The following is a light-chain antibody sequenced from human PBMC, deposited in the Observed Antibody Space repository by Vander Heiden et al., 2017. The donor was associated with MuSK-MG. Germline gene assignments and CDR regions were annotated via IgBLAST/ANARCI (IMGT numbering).Light chain of an antibody. J-gene: IGKJ1*01. CDR2: WAS. CDR1: QSVLYSSNNKNY. V-gene: IGKV4-1*01. CDR3: QQDDGTPRT. Sequence: ILMTHAPDTLARSLAARATINCKSSQSVLYSSNNKNYLAWYQQKPGQPPKLLIYWASTRESGVPDRFSGSGSGTDFTLTISILHAEDVAVYYCQQDDGTPRTFGQGTKVEIK.